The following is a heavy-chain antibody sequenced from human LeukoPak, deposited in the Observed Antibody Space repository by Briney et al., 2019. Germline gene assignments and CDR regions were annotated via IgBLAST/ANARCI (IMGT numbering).Heavy chain of an antibody. V-gene: IGHV3-23*01. D-gene: IGHD3-22*01. J-gene: IGHJ4*02. Sequence: GGSLRLSCSASGFTFSSYAMTWVRQAPGKGLEWVSSISGSGLNTYYADSVKGRFTISRDNSRNTLYLQMNSLRAEATAVFYCARARNDYDSNGFSFLDYWGQGTLVTVSS. CDR2: ISGSGLNT. CDR3: ARARNDYDSNGFSFLDY. CDR1: GFTFSSYA.